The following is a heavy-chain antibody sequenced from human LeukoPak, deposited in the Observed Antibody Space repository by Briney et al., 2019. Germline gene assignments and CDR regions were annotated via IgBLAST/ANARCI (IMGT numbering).Heavy chain of an antibody. CDR2: IKSKTDGGTT. CDR1: GFTFSNAW. V-gene: IGHV3-15*01. CDR3: TTDYYDSSGYYDAD. Sequence: KPGGSLRLSYAASGFTFSNAWMSWVRQAPGKGLEWVGRIKSKTDGGTTDYAAPVKGRFTISRDDSKNTLYLQMNSLKTEDTAVYYCTTDYYDSSGYYDADWGQGTLVTVSS. D-gene: IGHD3-22*01. J-gene: IGHJ4*02.